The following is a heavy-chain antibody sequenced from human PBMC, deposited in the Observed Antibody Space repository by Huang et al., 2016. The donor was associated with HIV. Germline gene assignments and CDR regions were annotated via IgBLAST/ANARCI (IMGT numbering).Heavy chain of an antibody. CDR1: GYSFISYW. V-gene: IGHV5-51*01. D-gene: IGHD5-18*01. J-gene: IGHJ6*02. CDR3: ARLRYVDTASNGMDV. Sequence: EVQLVQSGAEVKKPGESLKISCTGSGYSFISYWIGWVRQMPGKGLEWMGIIYPGESNIRYTPSFQGKVTISADKSISTAYLQWSSLKASDTAMYYCARLRYVDTASNGMDVWGQGTTVTVSS. CDR2: IYPGESNI.